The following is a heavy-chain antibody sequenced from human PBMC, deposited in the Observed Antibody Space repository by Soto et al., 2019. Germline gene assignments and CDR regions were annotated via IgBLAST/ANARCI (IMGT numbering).Heavy chain of an antibody. D-gene: IGHD2-15*01. CDR2: ISYDGSSK. CDR3: ARRQQSSLRDVVVDWFDP. J-gene: IGHJ5*02. V-gene: IGHV3-30-3*01. CDR1: GFTFSNYA. Sequence: QVQLVESGGGVVQPGRSLRLSCAASGFTFSNYAMHWVRQAPGKGLEWVSVISYDGSSKTYGDSVKGRFTISRDNSKSTLYLQMNSLRPEDTAVYYCARRQQSSLRDVVVDWFDPWGQGTLVTVSS.